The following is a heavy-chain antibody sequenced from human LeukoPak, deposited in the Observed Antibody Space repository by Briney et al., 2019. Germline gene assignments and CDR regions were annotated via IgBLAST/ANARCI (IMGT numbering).Heavy chain of an antibody. J-gene: IGHJ6*03. Sequence: GSLRLSCAASGFTFSSYSMNWVRQAPGKGLGWVSSISSSSSYIYYADSVKGRFTISRDNAKNSLYLQMNSLRVEDTAVYYCARAVHDNWNDEQVYYYYYMDVWGKGTTVTVSS. V-gene: IGHV3-21*01. D-gene: IGHD1-1*01. CDR3: ARAVHDNWNDEQVYYYYYMDV. CDR1: GFTFSSYS. CDR2: ISSSSSYI.